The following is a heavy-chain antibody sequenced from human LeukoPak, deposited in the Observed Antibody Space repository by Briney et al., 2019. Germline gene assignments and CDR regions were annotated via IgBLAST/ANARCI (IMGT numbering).Heavy chain of an antibody. CDR1: GFTFSNDW. J-gene: IGHJ4*02. Sequence: GGSLRLSCAASGFTFSNDWMNWVRQAPGKGLEWVANVKQDGSEKYYVSSVKGRFTISRDNAKNSLYLEMNSLRAEDTAVYYCATDYYGYFDHWGQGALVTVSS. V-gene: IGHV3-7*03. CDR2: VKQDGSEK. CDR3: ATDYYGYFDH. D-gene: IGHD3-10*01.